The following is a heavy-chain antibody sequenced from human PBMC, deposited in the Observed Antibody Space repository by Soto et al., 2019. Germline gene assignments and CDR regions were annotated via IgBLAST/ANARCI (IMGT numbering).Heavy chain of an antibody. CDR1: GWTFTSYG. CDR2: GSAYNGNT. D-gene: IGHD2-8*02. J-gene: IGHJ6*02. Sequence: ASVKVSCKASGWTFTSYGMSWVGQAPGQGREGMGWGSAYNGNTNYAQKLQGRVTMTTDTSTSTAYMELRSTRSDETAVHYCERVTGYYYGMAVWGHWTTVTVS. CDR3: ERVTGYYYGMAV. V-gene: IGHV1-18*04.